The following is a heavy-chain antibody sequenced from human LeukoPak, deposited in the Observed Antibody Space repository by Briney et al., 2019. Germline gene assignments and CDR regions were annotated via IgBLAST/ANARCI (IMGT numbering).Heavy chain of an antibody. D-gene: IGHD4-17*01. CDR3: AREDADYTFSFDF. CDR1: GYTFTRNY. CDR2: INPRGGST. J-gene: IGHJ4*02. Sequence: ASVKVSCKASGYTFTRNYMHWVRQAPGQGLEWMGIINPRGGSTTYAQKFQGRLTMARDTSTSTVYMELSSLRSEDTAVYYCAREDADYTFSFDFWGQGTLVTVSS. V-gene: IGHV1-46*01.